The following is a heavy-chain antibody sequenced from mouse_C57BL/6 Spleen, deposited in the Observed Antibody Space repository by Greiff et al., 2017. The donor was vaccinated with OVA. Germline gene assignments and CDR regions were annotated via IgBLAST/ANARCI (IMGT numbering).Heavy chain of an antibody. D-gene: IGHD2-3*01. CDR3: VRQPDPGYFSYYFDY. J-gene: IGHJ2*01. Sequence: EVKLVESGGGLVQPKGSLKLSCAASGFSFNTYAMNWVRQAPGKGLEWVARIRSKSNNYATYYADSVKDRFTISRDDSESMLYLQMNNLKTEDTAMYYCVRQPDPGYFSYYFDYWGQGTTLTVSS. V-gene: IGHV10-1*01. CDR2: IRSKSNNYAT. CDR1: GFSFNTYA.